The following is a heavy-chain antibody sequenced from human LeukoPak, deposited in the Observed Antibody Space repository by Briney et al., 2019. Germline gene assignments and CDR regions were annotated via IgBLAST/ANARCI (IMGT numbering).Heavy chain of an antibody. CDR2: ISSSSSYI. J-gene: IGHJ4*02. Sequence: GGSLRLSCAASGFTFDDYAMHWVRQAPGKGLEWVSSISSSSSYIYYADSVKGRFTISRDNAKNSLYLQMNSLRAEDTAVYYCASLSRSGYWGQGTLVTVSS. V-gene: IGHV3-21*01. CDR3: ASLSRSGY. D-gene: IGHD3-10*01. CDR1: GFTFDDYA.